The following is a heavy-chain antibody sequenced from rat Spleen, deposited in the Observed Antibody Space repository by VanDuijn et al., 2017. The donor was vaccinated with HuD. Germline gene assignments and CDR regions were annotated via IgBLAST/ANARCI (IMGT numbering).Heavy chain of an antibody. CDR1: GFTFNNYW. V-gene: IGHV5-31*01. D-gene: IGHD4-4*01. Sequence: EVQLVESGGGLVQPGRSLKLSCVASGFTFNNYWMTWIRQAPGKGLEWVASITNIGGSTSYPDSLKGRFTISRINAKRPLYLQINTLRSEDTATYYCAQWNSKYFIYWGQGIMVTVSS. CDR2: ITNIGGST. CDR3: AQWNSKYFIY. J-gene: IGHJ2*01.